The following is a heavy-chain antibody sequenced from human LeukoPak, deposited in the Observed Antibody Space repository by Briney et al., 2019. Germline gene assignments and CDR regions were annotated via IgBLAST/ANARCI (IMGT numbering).Heavy chain of an antibody. V-gene: IGHV3-30*04. CDR2: ISYDGSNE. J-gene: IGHJ6*03. D-gene: IGHD3-22*01. Sequence: PGGSLRLSCAASGFTFSSYVMHWVRQAPGKGLEWVAIISYDGSNEYYADSVKGRFTISRDNSKNTLYLQMNSLRAEDTAVYYRARGHYDSTYGYYYYYMDVWGKGTTVTVSS. CDR1: GFTFSSYV. CDR3: ARGHYDSTYGYYYYYMDV.